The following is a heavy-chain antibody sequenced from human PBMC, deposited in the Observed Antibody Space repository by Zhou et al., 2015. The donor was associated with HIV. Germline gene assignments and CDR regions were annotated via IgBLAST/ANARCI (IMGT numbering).Heavy chain of an antibody. V-gene: IGHV1-18*01. Sequence: QVQLVQSGAEVKKRGASVKVSCKASGYTFNNYGINWVRQAPGLGLEWMTWISAYNGNTNYAQKFQGRVTMTTDTSTSTVYMELRSLTSNDTAVYYCASSRVVPGVHRTPYYYGMDVWAKGPRSTVSS. CDR1: GYTFNNYG. J-gene: IGHJ6*02. CDR3: ASSRVVPGVHRTPYYYGMDV. D-gene: IGHD2-2*01. CDR2: ISAYNGNT.